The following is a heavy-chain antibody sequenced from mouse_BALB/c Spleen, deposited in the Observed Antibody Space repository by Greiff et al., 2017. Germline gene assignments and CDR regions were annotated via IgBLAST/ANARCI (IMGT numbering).Heavy chain of an antibody. CDR1: GYSITSGYY. D-gene: IGHD1-1*01. Sequence: EVQLQQSGPGLVKPSQSLSLTCSVTGYSITSGYYWNWIRQFPGNKLEWMGYISYDGSNNYNPSLKNRISITRDTSKNQFFLQLNSVTTEDTATYYCAREYYYGSSYVAWFAYWGQGTLVTVSA. V-gene: IGHV3-6*01. CDR3: AREYYYGSSYVAWFAY. J-gene: IGHJ3*01. CDR2: ISYDGSN.